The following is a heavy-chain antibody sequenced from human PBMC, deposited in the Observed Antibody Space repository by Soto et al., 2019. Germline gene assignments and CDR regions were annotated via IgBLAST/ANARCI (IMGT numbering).Heavy chain of an antibody. D-gene: IGHD1-20*01. J-gene: IGHJ6*02. CDR1: GGTFSSYA. CDR3: ASRITGSPNSYYGMDV. CDR2: IIPMLGTA. Sequence: QVQLVQSGAEVKKPGSSVKVSCKASGGTFSSYAINWVRQAPGQGLEWMGGIIPMLGTADYAQKFQGRVTITADESTITAYMELSSLRSEDTAVYYCASRITGSPNSYYGMDVWGQGTTVTVSS. V-gene: IGHV1-69*12.